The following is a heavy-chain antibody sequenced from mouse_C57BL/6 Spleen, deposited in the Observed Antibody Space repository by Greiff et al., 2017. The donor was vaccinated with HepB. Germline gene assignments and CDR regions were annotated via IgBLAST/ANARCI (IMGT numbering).Heavy chain of an antibody. J-gene: IGHJ3*01. CDR3: TRVSFYGSFAY. CDR2: ISSGGDYI. V-gene: IGHV5-9-1*02. D-gene: IGHD1-2*01. CDR1: GFTFSSYA. Sequence: EVQRVESGEGLVKPGGSLKLSCAASGFTFSSYAMSWVRQTPEKRLEWVAYISSGGDYIYYADTVKGRFTISRDNARNTLYLQMSSLKSEDTAMYYCTRVSFYGSFAYWGQGTLVTVSA.